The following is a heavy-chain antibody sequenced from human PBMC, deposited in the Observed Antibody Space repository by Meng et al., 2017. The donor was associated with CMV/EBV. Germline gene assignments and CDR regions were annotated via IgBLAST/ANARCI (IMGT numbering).Heavy chain of an antibody. Sequence: QVQVVQSGAEVKKPGSSVKVSCKASGGTFSSYAISWVRQAPGKGLEWMGWINPNSGGTNYAQKFQGRVTMTRDTSISTAYMELSRLRSDDTAVYYCARFMSSSWDHYFDYWGQGTLVTVSS. CDR3: ARFMSSSWDHYFDY. CDR1: GGTFSSYA. D-gene: IGHD6-13*01. V-gene: IGHV1-2*02. CDR2: INPNSGGT. J-gene: IGHJ4*02.